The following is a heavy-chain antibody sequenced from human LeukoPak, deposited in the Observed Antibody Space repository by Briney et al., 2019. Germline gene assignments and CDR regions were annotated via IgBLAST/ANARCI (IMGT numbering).Heavy chain of an antibody. CDR1: GFTFSDYY. J-gene: IGHJ6*02. CDR2: ISRSGSTI. V-gene: IGHV3-11*01. CDR3: ARDRYYYYYGMDV. Sequence: GGSLRLSCAASGFTFSDYYMSWIRQAPGKGLEWVSYISRSGSTIYYADSVKGRFTISRDNAKNSLYLQMNSLRAEDTAVYYCARDRYYYYYGMDVWGQGTTVTVSS.